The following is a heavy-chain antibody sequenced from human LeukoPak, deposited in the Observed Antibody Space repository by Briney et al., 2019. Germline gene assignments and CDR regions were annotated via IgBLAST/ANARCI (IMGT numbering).Heavy chain of an antibody. D-gene: IGHD1-26*01. CDR1: GFSVSSKY. J-gene: IGHJ5*01. V-gene: IGHV3-53*01. CDR2: LYIAGDT. CDR3: AGGQMFTSGWFES. Sequence: PGGSVTLYCAASGFSVSSKYMSWVRQAPGKGLEWVSVLYIAGDTYYADSVKGRFTISRDNSKNTLSLQMNSLRPDDTALYYCAGGQMFTSGWFESWGQATL.